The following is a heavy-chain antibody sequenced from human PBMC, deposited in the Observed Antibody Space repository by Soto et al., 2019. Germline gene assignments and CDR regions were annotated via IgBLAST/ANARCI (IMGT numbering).Heavy chain of an antibody. D-gene: IGHD3-22*01. J-gene: IGHJ4*02. CDR1: GGSIRGGRYC. V-gene: IGHV4-31*03. CDR2: IHYSGST. Sequence: PSETLSLTCTVSGGSIRGGRYCWSWIRQHPGKGLEWIGYIHYSGSTYYNPSLKSRLSISVDTSKNQFSLKLSSVTAADTAVYYCAREDRNDYDSSGYCHWGQGALVTVSS. CDR3: AREDRNDYDSSGYCH.